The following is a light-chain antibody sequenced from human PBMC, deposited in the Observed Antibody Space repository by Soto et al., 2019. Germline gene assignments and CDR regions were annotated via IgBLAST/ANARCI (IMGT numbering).Light chain of an antibody. CDR2: GAS. CDR3: QQYNNCPPWT. Sequence: EIVMTQSPATLSVSPGERATLSCRASQSVSSNLAWYQQKPGQAPRLLMYGASTRATGIPARFSGRGSGTEFTLTISSLQSEDFAVYYCQQYNNCPPWTFGQGTKVEIK. CDR1: QSVSSN. J-gene: IGKJ1*01. V-gene: IGKV3-15*01.